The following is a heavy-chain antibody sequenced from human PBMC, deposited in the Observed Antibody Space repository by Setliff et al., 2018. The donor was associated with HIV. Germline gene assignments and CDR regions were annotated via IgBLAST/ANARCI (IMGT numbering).Heavy chain of an antibody. D-gene: IGHD5-18*01. V-gene: IGHV4-34*01. Sequence: SETLSLTCAVYSGSFSGYYWSWLRQPPGRGLEWIGEINQGGTTNYNPSPKSQATISVDRSKNQFSLKLSSVTAADSAVYYCAVGSQPRLAYWGQGTLVTVSS. CDR3: AVGSQPRLAY. CDR1: SGSFSGYY. CDR2: INQGGTT. J-gene: IGHJ4*02.